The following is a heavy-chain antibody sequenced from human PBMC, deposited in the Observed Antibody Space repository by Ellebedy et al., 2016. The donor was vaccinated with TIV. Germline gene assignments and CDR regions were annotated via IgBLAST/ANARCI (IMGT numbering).Heavy chain of an antibody. D-gene: IGHD3-22*01. Sequence: GESLKISCAASGFTFSSYSMNWVRQAPGKGLEWVSYISSSSSTIYYADSVKGRFTISRDNAKNSLYLQMNSLRAEDTAVYYCARSITMIVAGAFDIWGQGTMVTVSS. V-gene: IGHV3-48*01. CDR3: ARSITMIVAGAFDI. CDR2: ISSSSSTI. CDR1: GFTFSSYS. J-gene: IGHJ3*02.